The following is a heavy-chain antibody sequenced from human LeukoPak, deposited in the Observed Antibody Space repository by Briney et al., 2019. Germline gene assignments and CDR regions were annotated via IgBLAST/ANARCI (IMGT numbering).Heavy chain of an antibody. CDR1: GFTLGVSW. CDR3: ARGGVTAGFDY. Sequence: PGGSLGLSCAASGFTLGVSWMTWVRQAPGKGLEWVANINREGTKIDYLDSVKGRFTISRDSAKNALYLQMNSLRVEDTAVYFCARGGVTAGFDYWGQGTLVTVSS. J-gene: IGHJ4*02. D-gene: IGHD4-11*01. CDR2: INREGTKI. V-gene: IGHV3-7*01.